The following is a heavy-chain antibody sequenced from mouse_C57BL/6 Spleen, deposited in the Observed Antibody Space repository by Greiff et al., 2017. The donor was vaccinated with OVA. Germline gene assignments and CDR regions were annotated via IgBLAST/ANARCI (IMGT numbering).Heavy chain of an antibody. CDR1: GFTFSSYA. CDR2: ISSGGDYI. Sequence: EVKLMESGEGLVKPGGSLKLSCAASGFTFSSYAMSWVRQTPEKRLEWVAYISSGGDYIYYADTVKGRFTISRDNARNTLYLQMSSLKSEDTAMYYCTRDAVNWYFDVWGTGTTVTVSS. D-gene: IGHD3-3*01. CDR3: TRDAVNWYFDV. V-gene: IGHV5-9-1*02. J-gene: IGHJ1*03.